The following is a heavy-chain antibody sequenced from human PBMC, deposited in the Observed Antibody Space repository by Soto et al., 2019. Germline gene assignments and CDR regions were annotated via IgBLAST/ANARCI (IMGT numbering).Heavy chain of an antibody. CDR3: ARQPPLYDFWSGPQNYGMDV. CDR1: GYSFTSYW. CDR2: IDPSDSYT. J-gene: IGHJ6*02. V-gene: IGHV5-10-1*01. D-gene: IGHD3-3*01. Sequence: GESLKISCKGSGYSFTSYWISWVRQMPGKGLEWMGRIDPSDSYTNYSPSFQDHVTISADKSISTAYLQWSSLKASDTAMYYCARQPPLYDFWSGPQNYGMDVWGQGTTVTVSS.